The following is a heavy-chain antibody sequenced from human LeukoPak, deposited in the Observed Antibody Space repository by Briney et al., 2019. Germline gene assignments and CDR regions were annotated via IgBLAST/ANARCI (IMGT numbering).Heavy chain of an antibody. J-gene: IGHJ4*02. V-gene: IGHV4-38-2*02. CDR2: IYHSGST. CDR3: ARGAGGDFDY. D-gene: IGHD2-21*01. CDR1: GYSISSGYY. Sequence: SETLSLTCTVSGYSISSGYYWGWIRQPPGKGLEWIGSIYHSGSTYYNPSLKSRVTISVDTSKNQFSLKLSSVTAADTAVYYCARGAGGDFDYWGQGTLVTVSS.